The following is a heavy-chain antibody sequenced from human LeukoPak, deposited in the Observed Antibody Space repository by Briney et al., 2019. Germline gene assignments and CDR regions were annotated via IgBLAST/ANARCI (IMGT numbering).Heavy chain of an antibody. Sequence: PWGSLRLSCKASGFTFSHTWMSWARQAPGKGLEWVGRTISKNNGRKTDYAAPVIGRFTISTDDSRNTQFLQMNTLNIEDTAVYFCTIESWGIDSWGQGTLFSLSS. V-gene: IGHV3-15*01. CDR3: TIESWGIDS. CDR2: TISKNNGRKT. J-gene: IGHJ4*02. D-gene: IGHD3-16*01. CDR1: GFTFSHTW.